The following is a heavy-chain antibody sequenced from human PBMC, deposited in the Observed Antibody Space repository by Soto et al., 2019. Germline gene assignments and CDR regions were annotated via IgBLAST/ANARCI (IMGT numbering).Heavy chain of an antibody. J-gene: IGHJ4*02. D-gene: IGHD3-22*01. V-gene: IGHV1-69*06. CDR2: IIPNCDTP. CDR1: GDSFNTFA. Sequence: QVQLVQSGAEVKKPGSSVKRSCKASGDSFNTFAVTWVRQAPGQGLEWMGGIIPNCDTPNYAQKFQGRVTSIADKSTSTPYMELSSLRSEDTAVYYCARPYYDSSGYYLWYFDYWGQGTLVTVSS. CDR3: ARPYYDSSGYYLWYFDY.